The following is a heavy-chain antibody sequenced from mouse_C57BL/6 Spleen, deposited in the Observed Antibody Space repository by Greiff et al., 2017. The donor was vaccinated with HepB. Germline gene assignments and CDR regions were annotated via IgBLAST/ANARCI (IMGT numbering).Heavy chain of an antibody. V-gene: IGHV2-2*01. CDR2: IWSGGST. D-gene: IGHD4-1*01. CDR1: GFSLTSYG. J-gene: IGHJ1*03. Sequence: VQLQQSGPGLVQPSQSLSITCPVSGFSLTSYGVHWVRQSPGKGLEWLGVIWSGGSTDYNAAFISRLSISKDNSKSQVFFKMNSLQADDTAIYYCAREGGTFWYFDVWGTGTTVTVSS. CDR3: AREGGTFWYFDV.